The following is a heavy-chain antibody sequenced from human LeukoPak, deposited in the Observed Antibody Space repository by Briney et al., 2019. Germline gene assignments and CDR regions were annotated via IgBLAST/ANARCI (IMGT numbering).Heavy chain of an antibody. CDR2: ICSSGSTI. V-gene: IGHV3-48*03. J-gene: IGHJ3*02. CDR1: GFTFSSYE. Sequence: GGPLRLSCAASGFTFSSYEMNWVPQAPGKALVWVSYICSSGSTIFYADSVKARFTISRDNAKSSLYPHMHCVRPEHTSVYYCARTEKPLTGWYAFDIWGQGTMVTVSS. D-gene: IGHD3-9*01. CDR3: ARTEKPLTGWYAFDI.